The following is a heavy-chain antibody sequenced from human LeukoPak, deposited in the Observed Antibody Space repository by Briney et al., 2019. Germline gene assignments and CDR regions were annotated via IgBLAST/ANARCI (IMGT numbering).Heavy chain of an antibody. D-gene: IGHD6-13*01. J-gene: IGHJ4*02. CDR3: ARGGGYSSSWFQGYFDC. CDR2: IYYSGST. V-gene: IGHV4-39*07. Sequence: PSQTLSLTCTVSGGSISSGSYYWGWIRQPPGKGLEWIGSIYYSGSTYYNPSLKSRVTISVDTSKNQFSLKLSSVTAADTAVYYCARGGGYSSSWFQGYFDCWGQGTLVTVSS. CDR1: GGSISSGSYY.